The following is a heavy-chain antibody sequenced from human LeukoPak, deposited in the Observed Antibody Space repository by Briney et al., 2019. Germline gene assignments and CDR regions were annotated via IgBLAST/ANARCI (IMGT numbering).Heavy chain of an antibody. D-gene: IGHD3-10*01. CDR3: ARAGGSGSPY. Sequence: PGGSLRLSCAASGFTFSSYEMNWVRQAPGKGLEWVSYISSSGSTICYADSVKGRFTISRDNAKNSLYLQMNSLRAEDTAVYYCARAGGSGSPYWGQGTLVTVSS. V-gene: IGHV3-48*03. CDR2: ISSSGSTI. CDR1: GFTFSSYE. J-gene: IGHJ4*02.